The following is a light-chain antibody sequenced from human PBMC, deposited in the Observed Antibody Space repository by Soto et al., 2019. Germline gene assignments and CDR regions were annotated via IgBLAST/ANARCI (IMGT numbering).Light chain of an antibody. CDR3: SSYAGSNNYV. CDR1: SSDVGGYNY. Sequence: QSALTQPPSASGSPVQSVTISCTGTSSDVGGYNYVSWYQQHPGKAPKLMIYEVSKRPSGVPDRFSGSKSGNTASLTVSGLQAEDEADYYCSSYAGSNNYVFGTGTKLTV. V-gene: IGLV2-8*01. J-gene: IGLJ1*01. CDR2: EVS.